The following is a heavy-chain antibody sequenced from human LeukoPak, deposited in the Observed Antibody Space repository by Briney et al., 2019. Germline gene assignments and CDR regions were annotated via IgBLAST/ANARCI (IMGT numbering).Heavy chain of an antibody. J-gene: IGHJ5*02. V-gene: IGHV3-53*05. CDR3: ARDARVYSNYL. CDR1: EFTVSVNY. D-gene: IGHD4-11*01. Sequence: GGSLRLSCAASEFTVSVNYMSWVRQAPGKGLEWVSVIYSGGSTYYADSVKGRFTISRDNSKNTLYLQMNSLRTEDTAVYYCARDARVYSNYLWGQGTLVTVPS. CDR2: IYSGGST.